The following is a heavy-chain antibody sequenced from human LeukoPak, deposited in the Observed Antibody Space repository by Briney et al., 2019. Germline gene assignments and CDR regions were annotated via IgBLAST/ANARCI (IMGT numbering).Heavy chain of an antibody. D-gene: IGHD4-17*01. CDR2: INIDSITV. Sequence: GGSLRLSCAASGFPLSSYSINWVRQAPGKGLEWVSYINIDSITVNYADSVKGRFTISRDNAKNTMFLQMNSLRPEDTAVYYCARDPDYGDPEWGQGTLVTVSS. J-gene: IGHJ4*02. CDR3: ARDPDYGDPE. CDR1: GFPLSSYS. V-gene: IGHV3-48*04.